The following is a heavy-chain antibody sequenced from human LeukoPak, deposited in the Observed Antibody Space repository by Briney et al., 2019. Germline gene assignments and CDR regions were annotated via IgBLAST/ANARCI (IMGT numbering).Heavy chain of an antibody. J-gene: IGHJ4*02. V-gene: IGHV1-46*01. D-gene: IGHD3-22*01. Sequence: ASVKVSCKVSGYTLTELSMHWVRQAPGQGLEWMGIINPSGGRTIYAQKFQGRVTMTRDMSTSTVYMELSSLRSEDTAVYYCARGPGEGGNSGYYYGKPEDPAEYYFDYWGQGTLVTVSS. CDR1: GYTLTELS. CDR3: ARGPGEGGNSGYYYGKPEDPAEYYFDY. CDR2: INPSGGRT.